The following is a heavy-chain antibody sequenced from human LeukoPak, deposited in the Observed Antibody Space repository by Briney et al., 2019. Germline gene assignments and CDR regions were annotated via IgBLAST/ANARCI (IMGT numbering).Heavy chain of an antibody. CDR1: RFTFSVAA. CDR3: AKDIQLST. CDR2: IGASGEST. V-gene: IGHV3-23*01. J-gene: IGHJ3*01. D-gene: IGHD5-24*01. Sequence: GGSLRLSCAASRFTFSVAAMTWVRQAPGKGLEWVSLIGASGESTYYADSVKGRFTISRDNSKNTLSLQMNSLRVEDTAMYFCAKDIQLSTWGLGTMVTVSS.